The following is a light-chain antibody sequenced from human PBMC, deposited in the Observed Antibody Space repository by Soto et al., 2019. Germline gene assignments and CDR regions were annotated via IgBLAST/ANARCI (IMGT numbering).Light chain of an antibody. Sequence: EIVLTQSPATLSLSPGERATLSCRASQSVSSYLAWYQHKPGQAPRLLIYDASNRATDIPARFSGSGSGIDFTLTFSSLECEDFAVYYCQHRGKWPRTFGQGTKLEIK. CDR3: QHRGKWPRT. J-gene: IGKJ2*01. CDR2: DAS. CDR1: QSVSSY. V-gene: IGKV3-11*01.